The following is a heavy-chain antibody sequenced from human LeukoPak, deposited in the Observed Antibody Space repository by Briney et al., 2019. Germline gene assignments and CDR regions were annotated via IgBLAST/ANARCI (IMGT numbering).Heavy chain of an antibody. CDR2: IYYSGST. D-gene: IGHD3-3*01. V-gene: IGHV4-39*01. J-gene: IGHJ5*02. CDR1: GGSISSSSYY. Sequence: PSQTLSLTCTVSGGSISSSSYYWGWIRQPPGKGLEWIGSIYYSGSTYYNPSLKSRVTISVDTSKNQFSLKLSSVTAADTAVYYCARHQARITIFGVVQYNWFDPWGQGTLVTVSS. CDR3: ARHQARITIFGVVQYNWFDP.